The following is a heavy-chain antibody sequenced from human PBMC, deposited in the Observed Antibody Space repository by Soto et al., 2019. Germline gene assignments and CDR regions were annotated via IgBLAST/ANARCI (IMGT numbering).Heavy chain of an antibody. CDR3: GGYYDFWSGSARRYDY. CDR2: IRSKAYGGTT. D-gene: IGHD3-3*01. CDR1: GFKGGDFG. V-gene: IGHV3-49*03. J-gene: IGHJ4*02. Sequence: PVRLQRVSSRAAGFKGGDFGVSWFRQDPRKGLEWVGFIRSKAYGGTTEYAASVKGRFTISRDDSKSIAYLQMNSLKTEDTAVYYCGGYYDFWSGSARRYDYWGQGTLVTVSS.